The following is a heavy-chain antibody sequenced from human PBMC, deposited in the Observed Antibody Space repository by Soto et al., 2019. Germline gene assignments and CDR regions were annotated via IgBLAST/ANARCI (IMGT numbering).Heavy chain of an antibody. CDR1: GYSFGSYW. Sequence: EVKLVQSGAEVKKPGDPLRISCQASGYSFGSYWIRWLRQMPGKGLEWMGMIDPGDSESIYSPSSQGHVTFSVDASISTAYLHWRSLKASDTATYYCARQGTDKILGWDVWGQGTTVIVSS. CDR2: IDPGDSES. CDR3: ARQGTDKILGWDV. J-gene: IGHJ6*02. D-gene: IGHD3-16*01. V-gene: IGHV5-10-1*03.